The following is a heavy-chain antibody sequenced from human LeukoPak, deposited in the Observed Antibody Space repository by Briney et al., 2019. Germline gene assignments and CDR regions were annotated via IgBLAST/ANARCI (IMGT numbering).Heavy chain of an antibody. CDR1: GGSISSYY. CDR3: ARGSTATAMYIDY. V-gene: IGHV4-59*01. Sequence: SETLSLTCIVSGGSISSYYWSWIRQPPGKGLEWIGYIYYSGSTNYNPSLKSRVTISVDTSKNQFSLKLSSVTAADTAVYYCARGSTATAMYIDYWGQGTLVTVSS. J-gene: IGHJ4*02. CDR2: IYYSGST. D-gene: IGHD5-18*01.